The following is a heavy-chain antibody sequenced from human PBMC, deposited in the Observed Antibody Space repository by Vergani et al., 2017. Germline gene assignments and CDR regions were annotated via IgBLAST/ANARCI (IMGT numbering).Heavy chain of an antibody. J-gene: IGHJ4*02. V-gene: IGHV4-39*07. CDR3: AREPDEGGYFDY. Sequence: QLQLQESGPGLVKPSATLSLTCSVSGASIRSSNYYWGWIRQPPGKGLEWIASIYYSGSTYYNPSLKSRVTISVDTSKNQFSLKLSSVTAADTAVYYCAREPDEGGYFDYWGQGTLVTVSS. D-gene: IGHD3-16*01. CDR1: GASIRSSNYY. CDR2: IYYSGST.